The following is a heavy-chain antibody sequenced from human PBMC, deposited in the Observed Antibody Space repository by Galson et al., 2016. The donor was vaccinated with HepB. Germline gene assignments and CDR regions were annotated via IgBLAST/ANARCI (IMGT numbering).Heavy chain of an antibody. Sequence: SCKASGGTFHKYAISWVRQAPGQGLEWMGGITNFGTANYAQRFQGRVTITADEYTSTVYMELISLRSEDTAVYYCARVRYSTTWYFDYWGQGTLVTVSS. CDR1: GGTFHKYA. CDR3: ARVRYSTTWYFDY. J-gene: IGHJ4*02. CDR2: ITNFGTA. V-gene: IGHV1-69*01. D-gene: IGHD6-13*01.